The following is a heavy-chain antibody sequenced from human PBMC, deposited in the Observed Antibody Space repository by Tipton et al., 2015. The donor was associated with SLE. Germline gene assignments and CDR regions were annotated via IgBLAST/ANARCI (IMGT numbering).Heavy chain of an antibody. J-gene: IGHJ3*02. Sequence: SLRLSCAASGFNFRGYSMNWVRQAPGKGLEWVSKISSSGSSINYADSVKGRFTISRDNVKNSLYLQMNSLRAEDTAVYYCAGEGGGYCSNGVCLVDVPHIWGQGTMVTVSS. CDR1: GFNFRGYS. CDR3: AGEGGGYCSNGVCLVDVPHI. D-gene: IGHD2-8*01. V-gene: IGHV3-48*01. CDR2: ISSSGSSI.